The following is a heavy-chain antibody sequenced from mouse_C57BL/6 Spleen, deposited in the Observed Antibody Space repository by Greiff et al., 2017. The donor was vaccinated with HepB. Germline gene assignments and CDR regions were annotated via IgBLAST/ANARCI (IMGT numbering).Heavy chain of an antibody. CDR3: ARKATIVTTSYFDY. D-gene: IGHD2-5*01. Sequence: QVQLQQSGPELVKPGASVKISCKASGYAFSSSWMNWVKQRPGKGLEWIGRIYPGDGDTKYNGKFKGKATTTADKSSSTSYMQLSSLTSEDSAVYFCARKATIVTTSYFDYWGQGTTLTVSS. V-gene: IGHV1-82*01. CDR2: IYPGDGDT. J-gene: IGHJ2*01. CDR1: GYAFSSSW.